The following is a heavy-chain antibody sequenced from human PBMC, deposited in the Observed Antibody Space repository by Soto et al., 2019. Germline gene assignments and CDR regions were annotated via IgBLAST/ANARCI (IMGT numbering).Heavy chain of an antibody. V-gene: IGHV3-30-3*01. CDR3: ARVPRKYYFDY. CDR2: ISYDGSNK. J-gene: IGHJ4*02. CDR1: GFTFSSYA. Sequence: GGSLRLSCAASGFTFSSYAMHWVRQAPGKGLEWVAVISYDGSNKYYADSVKGRFTISRDNSKNTLYLQMNSLRAEDTAVYYCARVPRKYYFDYWGQGTLVTVSS.